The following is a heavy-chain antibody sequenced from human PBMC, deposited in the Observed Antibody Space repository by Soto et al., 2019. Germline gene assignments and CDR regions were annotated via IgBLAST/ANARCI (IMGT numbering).Heavy chain of an antibody. CDR3: ARGTGFGYCSGGSCYYGGY. Sequence: QVQLVQSGAEVKKPGSSVKVSCKASGGTFSSYAISWVRQAPGQGLEWMGGIIPIFGTANYAQKFQGRVTITADESTSTAYMELSSLRSEETAVYYCARGTGFGYCSGGSCYYGGYWGQGTLATVSS. D-gene: IGHD2-15*01. J-gene: IGHJ4*02. CDR2: IIPIFGTA. V-gene: IGHV1-69*01. CDR1: GGTFSSYA.